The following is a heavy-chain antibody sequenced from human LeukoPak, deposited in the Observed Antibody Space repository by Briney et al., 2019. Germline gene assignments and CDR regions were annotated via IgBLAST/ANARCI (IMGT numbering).Heavy chain of an antibody. CDR2: ISYDGSNK. CDR3: AKERGITMVRGVNPFDY. CDR1: GFTFSSYG. D-gene: IGHD3-10*01. J-gene: IGHJ4*02. Sequence: GGSLRLSCAASGFTFSSYGMHWVRQAPGKGLEWVAVISYDGSNKYYADSVKGRFTISRDNSKNTLYLQMNSLRAEDTAVYYCAKERGITMVRGVNPFDYWGQGTLVTVSS. V-gene: IGHV3-30*18.